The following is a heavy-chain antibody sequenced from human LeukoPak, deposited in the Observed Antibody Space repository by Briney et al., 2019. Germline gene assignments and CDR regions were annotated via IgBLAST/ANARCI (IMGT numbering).Heavy chain of an antibody. J-gene: IGHJ6*03. CDR2: IYYSGST. D-gene: IGHD3-3*01. CDR1: GGSISSYY. V-gene: IGHV4-59*01. CDR3: ARGGYDFWSGYYGAGYYWYMDV. Sequence: SETLSLTCTVSGGSISSYYWSWIRQPPGKGLEWIGYIYYSGSTNYNPSLKSRVTISVDTSKNQFSLKLSSVTAADTAVYYCARGGYDFWSGYYGAGYYWYMDVWGKGTTVTVSS.